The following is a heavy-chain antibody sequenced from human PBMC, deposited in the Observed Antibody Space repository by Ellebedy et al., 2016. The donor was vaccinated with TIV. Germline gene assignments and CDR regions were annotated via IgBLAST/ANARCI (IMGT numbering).Heavy chain of an antibody. Sequence: GGSLRLXXAASGFTFNSYWMHWVRQVPGKGLVWVSRINKDVSSRDYADSVKGRFTISRDNSKNTLYLQMNILRAEDTAVYYCARDRGSNHLGIGYWGQGTLVTVSS. V-gene: IGHV3-74*01. J-gene: IGHJ4*02. D-gene: IGHD1-14*01. CDR2: INKDVSSR. CDR1: GFTFNSYW. CDR3: ARDRGSNHLGIGY.